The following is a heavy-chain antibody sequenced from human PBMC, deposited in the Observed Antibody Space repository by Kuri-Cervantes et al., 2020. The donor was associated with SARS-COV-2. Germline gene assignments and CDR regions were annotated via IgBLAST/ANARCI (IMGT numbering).Heavy chain of an antibody. D-gene: IGHD6-19*01. CDR2: TRNKANSYTT. CDR1: GLTFGDYA. J-gene: IGHJ4*02. Sequence: SLNISCRASGLTFGDYAMSWVRQAPGKGLEWVGRTRNKANSYTTEYAASVKGRFTISRDDSKNSLYLQMNSLKTEDTAVYYCASAVAGLFDYWGQGTLVTVSS. V-gene: IGHV3-72*01. CDR3: ASAVAGLFDY.